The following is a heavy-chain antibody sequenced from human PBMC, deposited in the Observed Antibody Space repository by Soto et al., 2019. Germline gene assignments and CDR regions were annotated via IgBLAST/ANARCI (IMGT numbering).Heavy chain of an antibody. CDR3: VRSQGSSTSLEIYYYYYYGMDV. Sequence: QVPLVQSGAEVKKPGSSVKVSCKASGGTFSSYAISWVRQAPGQGLEWMGGIIPISDTTNYAQKFQGRVTITADESTSTAYMELSSLRSEDTAVYYRVRSQGSSTSLEIYYYYYYGMDVWGQGTTVTVSS. CDR2: IIPISDTT. D-gene: IGHD2-2*01. J-gene: IGHJ6*02. V-gene: IGHV1-69*01. CDR1: GGTFSSYA.